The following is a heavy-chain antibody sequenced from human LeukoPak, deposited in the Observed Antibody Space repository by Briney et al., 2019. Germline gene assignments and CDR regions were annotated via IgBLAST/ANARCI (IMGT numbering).Heavy chain of an antibody. J-gene: IGHJ4*02. D-gene: IGHD2-15*01. CDR2: INWNGGST. Sequence: GGSLRLSCAASGFTFDDYGMSWVRQAPGKGLEWVSGINWNGGSTGYADSVKGRFTISRHNARNSLYLHMNSLRAEDTAVYYCARDSQAYCSGGSCSMFDYWGQGSPVTVSS. V-gene: IGHV3-20*04. CDR3: ARDSQAYCSGGSCSMFDY. CDR1: GFTFDDYG.